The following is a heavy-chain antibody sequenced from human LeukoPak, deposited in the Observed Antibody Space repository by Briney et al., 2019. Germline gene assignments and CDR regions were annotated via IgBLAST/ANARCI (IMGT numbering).Heavy chain of an antibody. Sequence: GGSLRLSCAVSGFTFSSYWMSWVRQAPGKGLEWVANIKQDGSEKYYVDSVKGRFTISRDNAKNSLYLQMNSLRAEDTAVYYCARKHSGYSSSWYHPLWFDPWGQGTLVTVSS. CDR1: GFTFSSYW. J-gene: IGHJ5*02. D-gene: IGHD6-13*01. CDR2: IKQDGSEK. V-gene: IGHV3-7*01. CDR3: ARKHSGYSSSWYHPLWFDP.